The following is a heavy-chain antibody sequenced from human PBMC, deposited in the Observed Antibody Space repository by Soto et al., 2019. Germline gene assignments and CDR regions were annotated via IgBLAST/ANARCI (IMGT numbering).Heavy chain of an antibody. CDR3: ARDRLASLVDSAFDY. CDR1: GGSITSYY. CDR2: ISYSGST. V-gene: IGHV4-59*01. J-gene: IGHJ4*02. D-gene: IGHD2-15*01. Sequence: PSETLSLTCTVSGGSITSYYWSWIRQPPGKGLEWIGYISYSGSTRYNPSLKSRVIISVDTPKNQFSLELSSVTAADTAVYFCARDRLASLVDSAFDYWGQGXLVTVYS.